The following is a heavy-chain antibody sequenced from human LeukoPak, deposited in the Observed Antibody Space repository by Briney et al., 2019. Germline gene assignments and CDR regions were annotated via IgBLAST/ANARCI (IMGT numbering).Heavy chain of an antibody. V-gene: IGHV4-30-4*01. D-gene: IGHD3-3*01. CDR2: VHLDGRT. J-gene: IGHJ4*02. Sequence: SQTLSLTCTVSGGSISSGDYYWSWIRQPPGKGLEWIGEVHLDGRTNYNPSLKSRLIMSVDLPENHISLKLTSVTAADTAVYYCAREGGFYRPLDYSGQGTLVTVSS. CDR3: AREGGFYRPLDY. CDR1: GGSISSGDYY.